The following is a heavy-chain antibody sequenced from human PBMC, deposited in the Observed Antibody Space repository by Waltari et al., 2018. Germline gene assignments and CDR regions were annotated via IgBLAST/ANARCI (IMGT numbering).Heavy chain of an antibody. CDR3: ARGRYWSSYLEGIFDS. Sequence: QMQLQESGPELLKPSETLSLTCSVSGGSVSSDNYYWGWIRQPPGKGLEWIGSVYFTGTYSNPSLNSRVTISSDTSKNHLSLKLTSVIAADTAVYYCARGRYWSSYLEGIFDSWGQGTLVTVSS. CDR1: GGSVSSDNYY. J-gene: IGHJ4*02. CDR2: VYFTGT. V-gene: IGHV4-39*07. D-gene: IGHD2-2*01.